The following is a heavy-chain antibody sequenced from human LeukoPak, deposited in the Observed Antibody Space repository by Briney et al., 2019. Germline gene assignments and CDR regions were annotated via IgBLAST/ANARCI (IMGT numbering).Heavy chain of an antibody. J-gene: IGHJ6*03. V-gene: IGHV3-30*02. CDR3: AKGGRVCSSTSCYTSYMDV. D-gene: IGHD2-2*02. CDR1: GFTFSSYG. CDR2: IWYGGSNK. Sequence: PGGSLRLSCAASGFTFSSYGMHWVRQAPGKGLEWVAVIWYGGSNKYYADSVKGRFTISRDNSKNTLYLQMNSLRAEDTAVYYCAKGGRVCSSTSCYTSYMDVWGKGTTVTVSS.